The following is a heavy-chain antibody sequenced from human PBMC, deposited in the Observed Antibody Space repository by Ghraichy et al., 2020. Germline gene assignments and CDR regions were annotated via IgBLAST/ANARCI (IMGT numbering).Heavy chain of an antibody. CDR2: ISGSGGST. CDR3: ARGGVGPSGMDV. Sequence: ETLSLTCAVSGLTFSSSAMSWVRQAPGKGLEWVSGISGSGGSTYYADSVKGRFTISRDNSKNTGYLQFNSLRAEDTAVYYCARGGVGPSGMDVWGLGTTVTVSS. V-gene: IGHV3-23*01. CDR1: GLTFSSSA. D-gene: IGHD1-26*01. J-gene: IGHJ6*02.